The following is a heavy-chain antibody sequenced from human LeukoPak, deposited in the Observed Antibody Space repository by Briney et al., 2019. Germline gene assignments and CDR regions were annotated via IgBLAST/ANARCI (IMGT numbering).Heavy chain of an antibody. Sequence: GGSPRLSCAASGFTFSSYSMNWVRQAPGKGLEWVSSISSSSSYIYYADSVKGRFTISRDNAKNSLYLQMNSLRAEDTAVYYCVVGTTVTHNTVYWGQGTLVTVSS. CDR1: GFTFSSYS. D-gene: IGHD4-17*01. V-gene: IGHV3-21*01. CDR3: VVGTTVTHNTVY. J-gene: IGHJ4*02. CDR2: ISSSSSYI.